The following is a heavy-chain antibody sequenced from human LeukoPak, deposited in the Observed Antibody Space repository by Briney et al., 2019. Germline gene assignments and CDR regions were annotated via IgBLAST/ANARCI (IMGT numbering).Heavy chain of an antibody. CDR3: ARGTTGTTGGNWFDP. Sequence: PSETLSLTCAASGGSISGWYWSWIRQPPGKGLEWIGHIYDSGTTNYNPSLKSRVTMSVDSSKNQFSLKLTSVTAADTAVYYCARGTTGTTGGNWFDPWGQGTLVTVSS. CDR1: GGSISGWY. D-gene: IGHD1-1*01. V-gene: IGHV4-59*01. CDR2: IYDSGTT. J-gene: IGHJ5*02.